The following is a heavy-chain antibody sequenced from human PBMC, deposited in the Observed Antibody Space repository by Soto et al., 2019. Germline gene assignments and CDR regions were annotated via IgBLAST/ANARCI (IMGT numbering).Heavy chain of an antibody. CDR3: AKEGYDSGAFDI. CDR1: GSTFSSYG. D-gene: IGHD3-22*01. Sequence: GGSLRLSCAASGSTFSSYGMHWVRQAPGKGLEWVAVISYDGSNKYYADSVKGRFTISRDNSKNTLYLQMNSLRAEDTAVYYCAKEGYDSGAFDIWGQGTMVTVSS. V-gene: IGHV3-30*18. CDR2: ISYDGSNK. J-gene: IGHJ3*02.